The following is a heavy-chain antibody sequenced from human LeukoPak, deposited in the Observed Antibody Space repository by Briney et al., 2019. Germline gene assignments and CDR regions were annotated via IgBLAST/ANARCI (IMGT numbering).Heavy chain of an antibody. CDR1: GFTFSGYG. V-gene: IGHV3-48*04. Sequence: GGSLRLSCAASGFTFSGYGMNWVRQAPGKGLEWVSYISSSSSSMYYADSVKGRFTISRDNAKNSLYLQMNSLRAEDAAVYYCARGSRWEFLPSFDSWGQGTLVTVSS. J-gene: IGHJ4*02. D-gene: IGHD1-26*01. CDR2: ISSSSSSM. CDR3: ARGSRWEFLPSFDS.